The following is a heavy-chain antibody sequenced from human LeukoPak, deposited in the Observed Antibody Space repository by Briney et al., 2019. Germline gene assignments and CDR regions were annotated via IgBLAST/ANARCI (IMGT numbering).Heavy chain of an antibody. V-gene: IGHV3-30*04. D-gene: IGHD2-15*01. J-gene: IGHJ4*02. CDR1: GFTFSSYA. CDR2: ISYDGSNE. Sequence: GGSLRLSCAASGFTFSSYAMHWVRQAPGKGLEWVAVISYDGSNEYYADSVKGRFTISRDNSKNTLYLQMNSLRAEDTAVYYCARSPPYRRVVVAACDYWGQGTLVTVSS. CDR3: ARSPPYRRVVVAACDY.